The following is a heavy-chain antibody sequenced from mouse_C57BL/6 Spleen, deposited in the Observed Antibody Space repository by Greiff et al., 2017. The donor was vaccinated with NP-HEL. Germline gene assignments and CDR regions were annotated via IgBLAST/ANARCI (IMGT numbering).Heavy chain of an antibody. V-gene: IGHV1-50*01. CDR3: ARHDYDGFDY. CDR1: GYTFTSYW. D-gene: IGHD2-4*01. Sequence: VQLQQPGAELVKPGASVKLSCKASGYTFTSYWMQWVKQRPGQGLEWIGEIDPSDSYTNYNQKFKGKATLTVDTSSSTAYMQLSSLTSEDSAVYYCARHDYDGFDYWGQGTTLTVSS. J-gene: IGHJ2*01. CDR2: IDPSDSYT.